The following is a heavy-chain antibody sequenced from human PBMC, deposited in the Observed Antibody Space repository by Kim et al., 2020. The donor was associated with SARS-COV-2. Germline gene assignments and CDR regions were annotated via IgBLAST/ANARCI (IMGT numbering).Heavy chain of an antibody. Sequence: GGSLRLSCAASGFGFSDASMNWVRQAPGKGLEWVSYISSSGGTIYYAGSVKGRFTISRDNAKRSVYLQMNSLRDEDTAVYYCARDVDCSGGSCYPDGAF. V-gene: IGHV3-48*02. CDR2: ISSSGGTI. D-gene: IGHD2-15*01. CDR1: GFGFSDAS. CDR3: ARDVDCSGGSCYPDGAF. J-gene: IGHJ3*01.